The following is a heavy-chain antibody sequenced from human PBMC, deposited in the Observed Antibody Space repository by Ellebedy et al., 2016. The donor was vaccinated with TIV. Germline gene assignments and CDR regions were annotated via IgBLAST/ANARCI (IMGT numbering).Heavy chain of an antibody. CDR1: GFTISDHY. J-gene: IGHJ4*02. Sequence: GESLKISCAASGFTISDHYINWVRQAPEKGLEWVGFSRPRGFGGTIEYVASVKGRFTISRDESQNSLHLQMNGLKTEDTAVYYCAQGGDTGTQNLLGYWGQGILVTVSS. D-gene: IGHD2-21*02. V-gene: IGHV3-72*01. CDR2: SRPRGFGGTI. CDR3: AQGGDTGTQNLLGY.